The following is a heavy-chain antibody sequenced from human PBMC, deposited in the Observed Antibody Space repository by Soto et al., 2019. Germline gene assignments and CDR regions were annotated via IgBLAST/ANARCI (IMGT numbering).Heavy chain of an antibody. V-gene: IGHV3-30-3*01. Sequence: PGGSLRLSCAASGLTFSSYAMHWVRQAPGKGLEWVAVISYDGSNKYYADSVKGRFTISRDNSKNTLYLQMNSLRAEDTAVYYCAKSLESSDIVATVDYWGQGTLVTVSS. CDR2: ISYDGSNK. D-gene: IGHD5-12*01. CDR1: GLTFSSYA. CDR3: AKSLESSDIVATVDY. J-gene: IGHJ4*02.